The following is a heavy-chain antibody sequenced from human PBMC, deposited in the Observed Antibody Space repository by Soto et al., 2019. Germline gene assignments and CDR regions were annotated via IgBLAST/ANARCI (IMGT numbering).Heavy chain of an antibody. CDR3: SRRAPEGFDP. CDR1: GRSMSGYY. Sequence: SETLSLTCTVSGRSMSGYYWSWIRQPAGERLEWTGRIYTSGTTDFNPSLKGRVTMSVDTSKNQFSLQVSSVTAADTAVYYCSRRAPEGFDPWGQGTLVTVSS. J-gene: IGHJ5*02. CDR2: IYTSGTT. V-gene: IGHV4-4*07.